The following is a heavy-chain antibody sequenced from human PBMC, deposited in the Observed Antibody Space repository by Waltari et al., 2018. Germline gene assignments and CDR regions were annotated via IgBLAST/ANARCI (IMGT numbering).Heavy chain of an antibody. Sequence: QLQLQESGPGLVKPSATLSLTCTVSGGSITTSHDNCGWFRQPPGKGLEWIATISYSGSTYYNPSLKSRVTISADTSKSQFSLKLSSVTAADTALYYCARHPTGFPNWFDSWGQGTLVTVSS. CDR1: GGSITTSHDN. V-gene: IGHV4-39*01. CDR3: ARHPTGFPNWFDS. J-gene: IGHJ5*01. CDR2: ISYSGST.